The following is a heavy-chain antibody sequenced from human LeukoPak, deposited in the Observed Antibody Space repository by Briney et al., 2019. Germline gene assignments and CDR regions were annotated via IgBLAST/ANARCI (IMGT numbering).Heavy chain of an antibody. D-gene: IGHD3-9*01. J-gene: IGHJ4*02. V-gene: IGHV3-53*01. Sequence: GGSLRLSCEASGLTVSSTYMSWVRQAPGKGLEWVSVLYSSGRTYYANSVKGRFTISRDTSKNVLLLQMNSLRAEDTAVYYCARANYDVVTAYYNVFDYWGLGTLVTVSS. CDR2: LYSSGRT. CDR1: GLTVSSTY. CDR3: ARANYDVVTAYYNVFDY.